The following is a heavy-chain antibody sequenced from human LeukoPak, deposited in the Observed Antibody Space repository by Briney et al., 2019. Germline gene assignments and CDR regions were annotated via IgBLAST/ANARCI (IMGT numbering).Heavy chain of an antibody. J-gene: IGHJ4*02. Sequence: SQTLSLTFAISGDSVSSNSAAWDWLRQSPSRGLEWLGRTYYRSKWYSDCAASVRGRITISPDTSKNQFYLQLNSVTLEDTAMYYCARYTSTWYLEYWGQGTVVTVSS. D-gene: IGHD6-13*01. CDR2: TYYRSKWYS. CDR3: ARYTSTWYLEY. CDR1: GDSVSSNSAA. V-gene: IGHV6-1*01.